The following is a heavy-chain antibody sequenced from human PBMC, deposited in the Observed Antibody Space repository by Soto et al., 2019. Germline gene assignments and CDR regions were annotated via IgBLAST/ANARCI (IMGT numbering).Heavy chain of an antibody. V-gene: IGHV4-31*03. CDR2: IYYSGST. D-gene: IGHD6-25*01. CDR3: ARESGGYDSSTRYGLDV. CDR1: GGSISSVGHY. J-gene: IGHJ6*02. Sequence: PSETLSLTCSVSGGSISSVGHYWTWIRQQPGKGLEWIGYIYYSGSTDYNPSLKSRVTISVDRSKNQFSLNLSSVTAADTAIYYCARESGGYDSSTRYGLDVWGQGTTVIVSS.